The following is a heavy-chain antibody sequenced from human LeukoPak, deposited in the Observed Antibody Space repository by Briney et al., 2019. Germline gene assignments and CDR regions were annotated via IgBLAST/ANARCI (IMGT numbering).Heavy chain of an antibody. CDR1: GFTVSSNY. CDR2: IYSGGST. J-gene: IGHJ4*02. Sequence: GGSLRLSCAASGFTVSSNYMSWVRQAPGKGLEWVSVIYSGGSTYYADSVKGRFTISRDNSRNMAYLQMNSLRVDDAAVYYCATPAYRDRGGFEFWGQGTLVTVSS. D-gene: IGHD1-26*01. CDR3: ATPAYRDRGGFEF. V-gene: IGHV3-53*01.